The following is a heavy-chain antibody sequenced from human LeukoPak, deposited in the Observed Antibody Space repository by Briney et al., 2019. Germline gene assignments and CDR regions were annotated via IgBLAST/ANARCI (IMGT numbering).Heavy chain of an antibody. CDR3: ARGKQWLVSSWFDP. CDR1: GYTFTSYG. J-gene: IGHJ5*02. Sequence: GASVKVSCKASGYTFTSYGISWVRQAPGQGLEWMGWISAYNGNTNYGQKLQGRVTMTTDTSTSTAYMELRSLRSDDTAVYYCARGKQWLVSSWFDPWGQGTLVTVSS. D-gene: IGHD6-19*01. V-gene: IGHV1-18*01. CDR2: ISAYNGNT.